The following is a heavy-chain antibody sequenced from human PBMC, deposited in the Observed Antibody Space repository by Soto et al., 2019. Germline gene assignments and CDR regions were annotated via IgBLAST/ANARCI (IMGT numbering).Heavy chain of an antibody. CDR1: GFTFSSYW. Sequence: EVQLVESGGGLVQPGGSLRLSCAASGFTFSSYWMSWVRQAPGKGLEWVANIKQDGSEKYYVDSVKGRFTISRDNDKNSLYLQMNRLRAEDTAVYYCARDRKTEDFWSGWALHDYWGQGTLVTVSS. CDR2: IKQDGSEK. D-gene: IGHD3-3*01. V-gene: IGHV3-7*01. CDR3: ARDRKTEDFWSGWALHDY. J-gene: IGHJ4*02.